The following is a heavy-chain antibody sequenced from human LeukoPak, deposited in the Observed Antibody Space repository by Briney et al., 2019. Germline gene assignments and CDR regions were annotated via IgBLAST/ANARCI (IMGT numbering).Heavy chain of an antibody. V-gene: IGHV4-59*01. CDR2: ISYTGST. CDR1: GGSISRYY. D-gene: IGHD6-19*01. J-gene: IGHJ4*02. Sequence: PCETLSLTCTVSGGSISRYYVSWIRQPPGKGLEWIGYISYTGSTDNNPSLKSRVTISVDMSKNQFSLKVSSVTAADTAVYYCARGAVYFDCWGQGTLASVSS. CDR3: ARGAVYFDC.